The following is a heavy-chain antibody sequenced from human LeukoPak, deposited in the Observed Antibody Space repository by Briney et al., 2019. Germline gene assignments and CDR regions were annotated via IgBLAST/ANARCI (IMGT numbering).Heavy chain of an antibody. J-gene: IGHJ4*02. CDR3: AKAPVTTCSGAYCYPFDY. D-gene: IGHD2-21*01. Sequence: TGGSLILSCAASGFTLSSYAMSWVRQAPGKGLEWVSAISGSGNTYHADSVKGRFTISRDSSKNTLYLQMDRLRAEDAAVYYCAKAPVTTCSGAYCYPFDYWGQGTLVTVSS. V-gene: IGHV3-23*01. CDR2: ISGSGNT. CDR1: GFTLSSYA.